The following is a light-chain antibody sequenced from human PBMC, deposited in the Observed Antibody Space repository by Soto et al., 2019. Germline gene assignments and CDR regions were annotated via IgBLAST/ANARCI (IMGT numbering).Light chain of an antibody. J-gene: IGKJ4*01. CDR2: GAS. V-gene: IGKV3-20*01. CDR1: QSVSSSY. Sequence: EIVLTQSPGTLSLSPGERATLSCRASQSVSSSYLAWYRQKPGQAPRLLIYGASSRATGIPDRFSGSGSGTDFTITISRREPEDFAVYYCQQYGSSLFGGGTKVEIK. CDR3: QQYGSSL.